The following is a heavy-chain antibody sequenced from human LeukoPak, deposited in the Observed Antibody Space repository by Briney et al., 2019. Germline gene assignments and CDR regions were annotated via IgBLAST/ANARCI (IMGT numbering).Heavy chain of an antibody. D-gene: IGHD4-17*01. CDR3: ARNSHYDYGDRVYYYYGMDV. J-gene: IGHJ6*02. CDR1: GFTFSSYW. V-gene: IGHV3-7*01. Sequence: TGGSLRLSCAASGFTFSSYWMSWVRQAPGKELEWVANIKQDGSEKYYVDSVKGRFTISRDNAKNSLYLQMNSLRAEDTAVYYCARNSHYDYGDRVYYYYGMDVWGQGTTVTVSS. CDR2: IKQDGSEK.